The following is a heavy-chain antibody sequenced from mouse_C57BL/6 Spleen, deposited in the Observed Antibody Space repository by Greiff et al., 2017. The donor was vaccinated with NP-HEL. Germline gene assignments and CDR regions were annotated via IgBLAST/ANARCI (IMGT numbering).Heavy chain of an antibody. J-gene: IGHJ4*01. Sequence: QVQLKQPGAELVRPGSSVKLSCKASGYTFTSYWMHWVKQRPIQGLEWIGNIDPSDSETHYNQKFKDKATLTVDKSSSTAYMQLSSLTSEDSAVYYCARVGSLYAMDYWGQVTSVTVSS. CDR3: ARVGSLYAMDY. D-gene: IGHD1-1*02. CDR1: GYTFTSYW. V-gene: IGHV1-52*01. CDR2: IDPSDSET.